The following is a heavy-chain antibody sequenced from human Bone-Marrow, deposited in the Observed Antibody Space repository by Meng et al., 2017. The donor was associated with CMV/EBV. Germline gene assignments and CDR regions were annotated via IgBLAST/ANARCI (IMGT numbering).Heavy chain of an antibody. CDR3: ARDTRDYTGWYP. Sequence: GESLKISCAASGFTVSSNYMSWVRQAPGKGLEWVSVIYSGGSTYYADSVKGRFTISRDNSKNTLYLQMNSLRAEDTAVYYCARDTRDYTGWYPWGQGTLVTVSS. V-gene: IGHV3-53*01. CDR1: GFTVSSNY. D-gene: IGHD6-19*01. J-gene: IGHJ5*02. CDR2: IYSGGST.